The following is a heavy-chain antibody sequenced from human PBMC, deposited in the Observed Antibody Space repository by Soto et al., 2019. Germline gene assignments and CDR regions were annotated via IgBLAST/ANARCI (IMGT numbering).Heavy chain of an antibody. CDR2: FSGSGDSA. CDR3: ARDAGELPVVTVGVFVF. CDR1: GFTFSNYA. V-gene: IGHV3-23*01. Sequence: PGGSLRLSCAASGFTFSNYAMSWVRQAPGKGLEWVSAFSGSGDSAFYADSVKGRFTVSRDNSKKTLYLQLNSLRDEDMAVYYCARDAGELPVVTVGVFVFWGRGTLVTVSS. J-gene: IGHJ4*02. D-gene: IGHD3-22*01.